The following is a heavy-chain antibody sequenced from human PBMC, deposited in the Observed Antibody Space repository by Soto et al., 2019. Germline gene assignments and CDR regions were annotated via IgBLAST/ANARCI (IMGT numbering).Heavy chain of an antibody. CDR3: ARLVPGTWFGDY. CDR2: TSDGST. CDR1: GFTFSNYG. Sequence: EVQLLGSVGGSVQPGGSLRLSCAASGFTFSNYGMTWVRQAPGKGLEWLSATSDGSTFYRESVKGRFTMSRDDSINMLFLHMSSLRAEDTATYYCARLVPGTWFGDYWGQGILVSVSS. V-gene: IGHV3-23*01. D-gene: IGHD6-19*01. J-gene: IGHJ4*02.